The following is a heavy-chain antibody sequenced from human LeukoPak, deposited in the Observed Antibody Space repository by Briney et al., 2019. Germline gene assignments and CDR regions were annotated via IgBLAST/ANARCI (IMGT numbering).Heavy chain of an antibody. CDR2: INHSGST. V-gene: IGHV4-34*01. CDR1: GGSFSGYY. CDR3: ARSSSSSWHDY. D-gene: IGHD6-13*01. Sequence: SETLSLTCAVYGGSFSGYYWSWIRQPPGEGVEWIGEINHSGSTDYNPSLKSRVTISVDTSKNQFSLKLSSVTAADTAVYYCARSSSSSWHDYWGQGTLVTVSS. J-gene: IGHJ4*02.